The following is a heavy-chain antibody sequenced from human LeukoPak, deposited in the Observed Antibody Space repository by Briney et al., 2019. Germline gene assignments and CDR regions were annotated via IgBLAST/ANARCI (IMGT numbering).Heavy chain of an antibody. CDR3: ARARCSSASCYEDV. D-gene: IGHD2-2*01. CDR1: GGSISSYY. Sequence: SETLSLTCTVSGGSISSYYWSWIRQPAGKGLEWIGRIYTTESTNDNPPLKSRVTMSVDTSKNQFSLRLSSVTAADTAVYYCARARCSSASCYEDVWGKGTTVTVSS. CDR2: IYTTEST. J-gene: IGHJ6*04. V-gene: IGHV4-4*07.